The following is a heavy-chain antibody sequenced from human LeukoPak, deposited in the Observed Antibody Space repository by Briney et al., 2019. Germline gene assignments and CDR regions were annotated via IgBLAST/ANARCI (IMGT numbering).Heavy chain of an antibody. CDR1: RFTLSTYW. D-gene: IGHD4-11*01. CDR2: IKQDGSEK. V-gene: IGHV3-7*05. CDR3: TRRSIYAFDI. J-gene: IGHJ3*02. Sequence: PGGSLRLSCAASRFTLSTYWMSWVRQAPGKGLEWVAYIKQDGSEKNYVDSVKGRFTISRDNAKNSLYLQMNSLKTEDTAVYYCTRRSIYAFDIWGQGTMVTVSS.